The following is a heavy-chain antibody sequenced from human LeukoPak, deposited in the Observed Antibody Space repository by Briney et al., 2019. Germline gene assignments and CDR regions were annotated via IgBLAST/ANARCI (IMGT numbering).Heavy chain of an antibody. CDR3: AKGRTRAEDIVVVPAVY. D-gene: IGHD2-2*01. CDR2: ISGSGGST. V-gene: IGHV3-23*01. CDR1: GFTFSSYA. Sequence: GGSLRLSCAASGFTFSSYAMSWVRQAPGKGLEWVSAISGSGGSTYYADSVKGRFTISRDNSKNTLYLQMNSLRAEATAVYYCAKGRTRAEDIVVVPAVYWGPGTLVTASS. J-gene: IGHJ4*01.